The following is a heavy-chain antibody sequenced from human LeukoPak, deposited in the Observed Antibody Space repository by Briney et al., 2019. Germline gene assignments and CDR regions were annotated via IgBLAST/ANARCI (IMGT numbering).Heavy chain of an antibody. D-gene: IGHD6-6*01. CDR1: GYSINSGFY. J-gene: IGHJ4*02. CDR2: IYYGGST. Sequence: SETLSLTCTVSGYSINSGFYWGWIRQPPGKGLEWIGYIYYGGSTNYNPSLKSRVTISVDTSKNQFSLKLSSVTAADTAVYYCARSFRRSSAFVGWGQGTLVTVSS. V-gene: IGHV4-61*01. CDR3: ARSFRRSSAFVG.